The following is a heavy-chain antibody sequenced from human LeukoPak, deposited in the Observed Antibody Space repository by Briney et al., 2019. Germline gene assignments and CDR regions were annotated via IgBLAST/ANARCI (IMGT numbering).Heavy chain of an antibody. CDR3: ARVVTALGYYYYYMDV. V-gene: IGHV4-61*08. CDR1: GGSISSGDYY. D-gene: IGHD5-18*01. Sequence: SQTLSLTCTVSGGSISSGDYYWNWIRQPPGKGLEWIGYIYYSGSTNYNPSLKSRVTISVDTSKNQFSLKLSSVTAADTAVYYCARVVTALGYYYYYMDVWGKGTTVTVSS. CDR2: IYYSGST. J-gene: IGHJ6*03.